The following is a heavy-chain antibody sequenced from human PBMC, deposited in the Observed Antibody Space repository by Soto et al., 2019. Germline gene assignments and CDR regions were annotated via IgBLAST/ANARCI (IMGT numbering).Heavy chain of an antibody. D-gene: IGHD1-26*01. CDR1: GFTFSTYT. J-gene: IGHJ4*02. CDR2: INGRGNYI. V-gene: IGHV3-21*01. Sequence: LSCASFGFTFSTYTMNWVRQAPGKGLEWVSSINGRGNYIYYADSVKGRFTISRDNAKNSLYLQMDRLRAEDTALYYCVREDGIVGANSAFDYWGLGALVTVSS. CDR3: VREDGIVGANSAFDY.